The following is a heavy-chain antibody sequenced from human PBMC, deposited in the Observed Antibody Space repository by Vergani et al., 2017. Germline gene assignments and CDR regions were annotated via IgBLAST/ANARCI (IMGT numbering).Heavy chain of an antibody. V-gene: IGHV3-20*04. D-gene: IGHD4-17*01. CDR1: GFTFDDYG. Sequence: EVQLVESGGGVVRPGGSLRLSCAASGFTFDDYGMSWVRQAPGKGLEWVSGINWNGGSTGYADSVKGRFTIARDNAKNSLYLQMTSLRAEDTAVYYCSRLPLYGDYPDYYYYYMDVWGKGTTVTVSS. CDR2: INWNGGST. CDR3: SRLPLYGDYPDYYYYYMDV. J-gene: IGHJ6*03.